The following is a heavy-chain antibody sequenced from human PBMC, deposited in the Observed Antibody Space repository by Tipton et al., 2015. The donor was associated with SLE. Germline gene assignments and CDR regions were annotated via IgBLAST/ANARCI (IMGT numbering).Heavy chain of an antibody. CDR1: GFTFSSYW. Sequence: GSLRLSCAASGFTFSSYWMSWVRQAPGKGLEWVANIKQDGSEKYYVDSVKGRFTISRDNAKNSLYLQMNSLRAEDTAVYYCARDPITIFGVAHYYYGMDVWGQGTTVTVSS. D-gene: IGHD3-3*01. CDR2: IKQDGSEK. J-gene: IGHJ6*02. V-gene: IGHV3-7*03. CDR3: ARDPITIFGVAHYYYGMDV.